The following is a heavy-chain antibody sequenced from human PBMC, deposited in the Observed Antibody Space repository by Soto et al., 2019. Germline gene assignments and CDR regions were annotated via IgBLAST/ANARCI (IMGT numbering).Heavy chain of an antibody. Sequence: QVQLVQSGAEVKKPRSSVKVSCKASAGTFSSYGISWVRQAPGQGLEWMGGIIPIFGTANYAQTYPGRVRITADESAITGYMEPSSLTSEATAVQYCSRLPMVRGAKDYHGRSGMDVWGQGTTLSVSS. D-gene: IGHD3-10*01. CDR1: AGTFSSYG. CDR2: IIPIFGTA. J-gene: IGHJ6*02. CDR3: SRLPMVRGAKDYHGRSGMDV. V-gene: IGHV1-69*12.